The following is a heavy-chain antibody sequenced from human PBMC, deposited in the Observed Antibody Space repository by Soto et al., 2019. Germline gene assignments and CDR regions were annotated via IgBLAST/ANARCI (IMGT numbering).Heavy chain of an antibody. CDR2: ISSNGGST. CDR1: GFTFSSYA. CDR3: VKRKGIAAAGPGAFDI. D-gene: IGHD6-13*01. J-gene: IGHJ3*02. V-gene: IGHV3-64D*08. Sequence: GGSLRLSCSASGFTFSSYAMHWVRQAPGKGLEYVSAISSNGGSTYYADSVKGRFTISRDNSKNTLYLQMSSLRAEDTAVYYCVKRKGIAAAGPGAFDIWGQGTMVTVSS.